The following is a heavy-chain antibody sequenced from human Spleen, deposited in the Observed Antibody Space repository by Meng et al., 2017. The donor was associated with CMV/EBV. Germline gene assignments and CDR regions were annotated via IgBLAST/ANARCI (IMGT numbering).Heavy chain of an antibody. CDR1: GFTFSDYY. D-gene: IGHD5-18*01. V-gene: IGHV4-34*01. CDR3: ARGIDRGYSYGLNY. Sequence: ESLKISCVASGFTFSDYYMSWIRQPPGKGLEWIGEINHSGSTNYNPSLKSRVTISVDTSKNQFSLKLSSVTAADTAVYYCARGIDRGYSYGLNYWGQGTLVTVSS. J-gene: IGHJ4*02. CDR2: INHSGST.